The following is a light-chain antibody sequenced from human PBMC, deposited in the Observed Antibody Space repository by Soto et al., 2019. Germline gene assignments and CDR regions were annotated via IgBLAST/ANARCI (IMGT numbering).Light chain of an antibody. Sequence: DIVMTQSPLSLPVTPGEPASISCRASQSVSSSYLAWYQQKPGQAPRLLIYGASTRATGIPARFSGSGSGTEFTLTISSLQSEDFAVYSCQQYNNWPLTFGGGTKVDNK. CDR2: GAS. CDR1: QSVSSSY. J-gene: IGKJ4*01. V-gene: IGKV3-15*01. CDR3: QQYNNWPLT.